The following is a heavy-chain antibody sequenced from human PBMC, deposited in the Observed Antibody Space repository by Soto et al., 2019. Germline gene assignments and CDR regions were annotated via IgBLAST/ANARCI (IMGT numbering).Heavy chain of an antibody. Sequence: EVQLVESGGGLVQPGGSLRLSCAASGFTVNSNYMSWVRQAPGKGLEWVSVIYSGGTTYYADSVRGRFTISRDNSKNTLYLQMNSLRAGDTAVYYCARDAIHRGVVPYWGQGTLVTVSS. J-gene: IGHJ4*02. CDR3: ARDAIHRGVVPY. V-gene: IGHV3-66*01. CDR1: GFTVNSNY. CDR2: IYSGGTT. D-gene: IGHD3-10*01.